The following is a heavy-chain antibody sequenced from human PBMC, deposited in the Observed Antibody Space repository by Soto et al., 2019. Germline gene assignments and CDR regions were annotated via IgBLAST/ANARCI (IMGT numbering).Heavy chain of an antibody. CDR1: GFIFRSYA. Sequence: PGGSLRLSCLASGFIFRSYAMHWVRQAPGKGLEWVAVITYDGANEYYADSVRGRFAISRDNSKSTLFLQMNSLRPEDTAVYYCARAFSGSYPNFDYWGQGTLVTVSS. V-gene: IGHV3-30*09. CDR3: ARAFSGSYPNFDY. D-gene: IGHD1-26*01. CDR2: ITYDGANE. J-gene: IGHJ4*02.